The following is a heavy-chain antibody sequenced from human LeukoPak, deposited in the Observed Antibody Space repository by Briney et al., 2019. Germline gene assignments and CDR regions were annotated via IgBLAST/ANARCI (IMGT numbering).Heavy chain of an antibody. CDR3: AKGDDVVVIAASLHY. D-gene: IGHD2-15*01. CDR2: ISGSGVGT. Sequence: GGSLRLSCAASGFTFSSYAMTWVRQAPGKGLVWVSGISGSGVGTYYADSVRGRFTISRDNSKNTLYLQMNNLRPEDAAVYYCAKGDDVVVIAASLHYWGQGTLVTVSS. J-gene: IGHJ4*02. V-gene: IGHV3-23*01. CDR1: GFTFSSYA.